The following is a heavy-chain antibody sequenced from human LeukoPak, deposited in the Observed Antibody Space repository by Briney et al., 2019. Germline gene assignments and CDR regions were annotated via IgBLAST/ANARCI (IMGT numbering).Heavy chain of an antibody. J-gene: IGHJ4*02. CDR3: AREGFRGITIFGVVDY. D-gene: IGHD3-3*01. CDR1: GGSISSGSYY. CDR2: IYTSGST. Sequence: SETLSLTCTVSGGSISSGSYYWSWIRQPAGKGLEWIGRIYTSGSTNYNPSLKSRVTISVDTSKNQFSLKLSSVTAADTAVYYCAREGFRGITIFGVVDYSGQGTLVTVST. V-gene: IGHV4-61*02.